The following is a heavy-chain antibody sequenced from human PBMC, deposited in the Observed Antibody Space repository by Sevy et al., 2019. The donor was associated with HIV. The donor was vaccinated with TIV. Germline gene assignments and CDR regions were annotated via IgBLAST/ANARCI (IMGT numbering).Heavy chain of an antibody. Sequence: GGSLRLSCTTSGFTFDDYAMNWFRQPPGKGLEWVAFITRNSYEAYGGTTDYAASVKGRFIISRDDSKSIAYLQMNSLKTEDTAVYYCTRGLATADTPEYYFDYWDQGILVTVSS. V-gene: IGHV3-49*03. CDR2: ITRNSYEAYGGTT. CDR1: GFTFDDYA. D-gene: IGHD5-12*01. CDR3: TRGLATADTPEYYFDY. J-gene: IGHJ4*02.